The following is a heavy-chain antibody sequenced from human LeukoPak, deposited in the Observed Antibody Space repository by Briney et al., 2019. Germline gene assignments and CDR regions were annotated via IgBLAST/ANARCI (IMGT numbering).Heavy chain of an antibody. D-gene: IGHD4-17*01. CDR3: ARLDYGEMNWFDP. J-gene: IGHJ5*02. V-gene: IGHV4-61*02. CDR2: IYTSGST. Sequence: PSQTLSLTCTVSGGSISSGSYYWSWIRQPAGKGLEWIGRIYTSGSTNYNPSLKSRVTISVDTSKNQFSLKLSSVTAADTAVYYCARLDYGEMNWFDPWGQGTLVTVSS. CDR1: GGSISSGSYY.